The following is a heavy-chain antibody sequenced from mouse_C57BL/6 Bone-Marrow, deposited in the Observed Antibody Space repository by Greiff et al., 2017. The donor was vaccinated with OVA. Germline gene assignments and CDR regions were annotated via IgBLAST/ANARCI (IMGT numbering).Heavy chain of an antibody. CDR2: ISSGGSYT. J-gene: IGHJ4*01. D-gene: IGHD2-2*01. Sequence: EVQLQQSGGDLVKPGGSLKLSCAASGFTFSSYGMSWVRQTPDKRLEWVATISSGGSYTYYPDSVKGRFTISRDNAKNTLYLQMSSLKSEDTAMYYCARQRVRVMDYWGQGTSVTVSS. CDR3: ARQRVRVMDY. CDR1: GFTFSSYG. V-gene: IGHV5-6*01.